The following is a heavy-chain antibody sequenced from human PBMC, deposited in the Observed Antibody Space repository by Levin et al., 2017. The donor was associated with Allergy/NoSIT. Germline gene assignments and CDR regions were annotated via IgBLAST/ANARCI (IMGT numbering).Heavy chain of an antibody. CDR1: GFTFSSYA. V-gene: IGHV3-30*18. Sequence: GESLKISCAASGFTFSSYAMHWVRQAPGKGLEWVAVISSDGSNKYYVDSLKGQFTISRDNSKNTLYLQMNSLRAEDTAVYYCAKGRAGTSYSSGDYWGQGTLVTVSS. CDR2: ISSDGSNK. J-gene: IGHJ4*02. CDR3: AKGRAGTSYSSGDY. D-gene: IGHD2-15*01.